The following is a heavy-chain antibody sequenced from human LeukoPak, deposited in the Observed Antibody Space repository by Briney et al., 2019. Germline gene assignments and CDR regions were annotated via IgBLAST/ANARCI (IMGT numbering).Heavy chain of an antibody. D-gene: IGHD6-13*01. CDR3: ARFLSWYSYFDY. J-gene: IGHJ4*02. CDR2: INHSGST. CDR1: GGSFSGYY. V-gene: IGHV4-34*01. Sequence: SETLSLTCAVYGGSFSGYYWSWIRQPPGKGLEWIGEINHSGSTNYNPSLKSRVTISVDTSKNQFSLKLSSVTAADTAVYYCARFLSWYSYFDYWGQGTLVAVSS.